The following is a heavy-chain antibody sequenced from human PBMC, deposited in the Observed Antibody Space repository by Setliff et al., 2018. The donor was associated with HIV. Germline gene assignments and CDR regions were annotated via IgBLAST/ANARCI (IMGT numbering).Heavy chain of an antibody. CDR1: GGSIRDYY. J-gene: IGHJ4*02. Sequence: SETLSLTCRASGGSIRDYYWNWIRQPAGKGLEWIGRIYSDGSTNYNPSLKSRVTMSVDTSKNQFSLKLSSVTAADTAVYYCARYVSDWFYIDSWGQGTLVTVSS. V-gene: IGHV4-4*07. D-gene: IGHD3-9*01. CDR3: ARYVSDWFYIDS. CDR2: IYSDGST.